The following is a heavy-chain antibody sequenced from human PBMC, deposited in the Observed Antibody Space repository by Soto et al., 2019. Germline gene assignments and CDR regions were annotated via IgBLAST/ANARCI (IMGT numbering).Heavy chain of an antibody. CDR3: ARDRSYPRDTFDI. CDR1: GFTFSTYA. V-gene: IGHV3-23*01. Sequence: GGSLRLSCAASGFTFSTYAMSWVRQVPGKGLQWLSAISGDGVTWYIDSVKGRFTISRDNSRNTVSLQMTSLRAEDTAPYYCARDRSYPRDTFDIWGQGTMVTVSS. D-gene: IGHD5-18*01. CDR2: ISGDGVT. J-gene: IGHJ3*02.